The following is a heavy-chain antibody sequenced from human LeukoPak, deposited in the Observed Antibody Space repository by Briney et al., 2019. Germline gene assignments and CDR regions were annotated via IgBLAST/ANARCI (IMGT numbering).Heavy chain of an antibody. D-gene: IGHD1-26*01. Sequence: PSETLSLTCTVSGGSISSSSYYWGWIRQPPGKGLEWIGSIYYSGSTYYNPSLKSRVTISVDTSKNQFSLKLSSVTAADTAVYYCARVAGWELLEDKYYYYYYMDVWGKGTTVTVSS. J-gene: IGHJ6*03. V-gene: IGHV4-39*07. CDR1: GGSISSSSYY. CDR3: ARVAGWELLEDKYYYYYYMDV. CDR2: IYYSGST.